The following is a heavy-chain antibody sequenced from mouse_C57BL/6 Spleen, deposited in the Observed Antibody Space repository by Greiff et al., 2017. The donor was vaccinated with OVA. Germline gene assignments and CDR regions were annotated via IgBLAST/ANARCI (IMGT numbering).Heavy chain of an antibody. CDR3: ARRTYGNYAMDY. Sequence: VQLQQSGAELVKPGASVKISCKASGYAFSSYWMNWVKQRPGKGLEWIGQIYPGDGDTNYNGKFKGKATLTADKSSSTAYMQLSSLTSEDSAVYFCARRTYGNYAMDYWGQGTSVTVSS. D-gene: IGHD2-1*01. J-gene: IGHJ4*01. CDR2: IYPGDGDT. V-gene: IGHV1-80*01. CDR1: GYAFSSYW.